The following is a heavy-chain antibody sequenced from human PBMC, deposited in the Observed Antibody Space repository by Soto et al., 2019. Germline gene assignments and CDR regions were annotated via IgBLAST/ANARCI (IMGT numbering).Heavy chain of an antibody. CDR3: AIYDSSGSRGFQH. Sequence: QVQLQESGPGLVKPSQTLSLTCTVSGGSISSGAYYWSWIRQHPGKGLEWIGYIYYCRSPFYNPSLKNRVTLSVDTSKNQFSLTLSSVTAADTAVYYCAIYDSSGSRGFQHWGQGTVVTVSS. CDR2: IYYCRSP. J-gene: IGHJ1*01. V-gene: IGHV4-31*03. CDR1: GGSISSGAYY. D-gene: IGHD3-22*01.